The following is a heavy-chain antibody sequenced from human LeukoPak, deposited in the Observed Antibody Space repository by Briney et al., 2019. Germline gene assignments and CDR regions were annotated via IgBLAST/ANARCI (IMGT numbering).Heavy chain of an antibody. CDR1: GFTFSNYA. D-gene: IGHD3-10*01. J-gene: IGHJ4*02. CDR3: AKAIWVAATSSWFCLDY. Sequence: GGSLRLSCAASGFTFSNYAMNWVRQAPGKGLEWVSAISDSGGSTYYTDSVKGRFTISRDNSKNTLYLQMSSLRPEDTAVYYCAKAIWVAATSSWFCLDYWGQGTLVTVSS. V-gene: IGHV3-23*01. CDR2: ISDSGGST.